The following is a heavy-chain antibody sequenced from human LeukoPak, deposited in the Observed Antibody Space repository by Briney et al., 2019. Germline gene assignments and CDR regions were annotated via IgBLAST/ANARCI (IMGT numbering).Heavy chain of an antibody. CDR3: ARALYYYGSGSYYLGY. CDR2: ISSSGGTI. J-gene: IGHJ4*02. V-gene: IGHV3-11*04. D-gene: IGHD3-10*01. CDR1: GFTFSDYY. Sequence: GGSLRLSCAASGFTFSDYYMTWIRQAPGKGLEWVSCISSSGGTIYNADSVKGRFTISRDNAKNSLYLQMNSLRAEDTAVYYCARALYYYGSGSYYLGYWGQGTLVTVSS.